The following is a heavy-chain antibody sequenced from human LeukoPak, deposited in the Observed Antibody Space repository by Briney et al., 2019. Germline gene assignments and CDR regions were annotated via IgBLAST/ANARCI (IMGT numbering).Heavy chain of an antibody. CDR1: GFTFSSYG. D-gene: IGHD7-27*01. CDR2: IRYDGSNK. V-gene: IGHV3-30*02. Sequence: PGGSLRLSCAASGFTFSSYGMHWVRQAPGKGLEWVAFIRYDGSNKYYADSVKGRFTISRDNSKNTLYLQMNSLRAEDTAVYYCAKLGTRFTDDAFDIWGQGTMVTVSS. CDR3: AKLGTRFTDDAFDI. J-gene: IGHJ3*02.